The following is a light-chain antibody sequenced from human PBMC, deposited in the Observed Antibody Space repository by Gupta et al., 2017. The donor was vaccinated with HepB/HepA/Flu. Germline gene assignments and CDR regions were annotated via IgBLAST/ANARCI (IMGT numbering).Light chain of an antibody. CDR1: QSISSF. J-gene: IGKJ4*01. V-gene: IGKV3-11*01. CDR2: GAS. CDR3: QQRYNWPLT. Sequence: EIVLPQSPGTLSLSPGERATLSCRASQSISSFLAWYQQTPGQAPRLLIYGASNRATGIPVRFRGSGSGTDFTLTISNLEPEDFAVYYCQQRYNWPLTFGGGTKVEI.